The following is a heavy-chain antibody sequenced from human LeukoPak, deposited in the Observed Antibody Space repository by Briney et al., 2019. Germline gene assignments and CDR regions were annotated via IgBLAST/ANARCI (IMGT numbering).Heavy chain of an antibody. D-gene: IGHD3-9*01. CDR1: GFTFSSYA. CDR3: AKAPYYDILTGYYSY. Sequence: GGSLRLSCAASGFTFSSYAMSWVRQAPGKGLEWVSAISGSGGSTYYADSVKGRFTTSRDNSKNTLYLQMNSVRAEDTAVYYCAKAPYYDILTGYYSYWGQGTLVTVSS. J-gene: IGHJ4*02. CDR2: ISGSGGST. V-gene: IGHV3-23*01.